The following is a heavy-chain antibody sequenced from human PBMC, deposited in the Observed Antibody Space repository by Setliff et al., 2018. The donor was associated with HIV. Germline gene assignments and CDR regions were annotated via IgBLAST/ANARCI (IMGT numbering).Heavy chain of an antibody. V-gene: IGHV1-18*01. CDR1: GYTFTTYA. CDR2: ISTHNDDT. CDR3: ARDRQDYSAGSYIYYFDY. J-gene: IGHJ4*02. D-gene: IGHD3-10*01. Sequence: ASVKVSCKASGYTFTTYAISWVRQAPGQGLEWMGWISTHNDDTDYAQKLQGRVTMTRDTSTSTGYMELRSLRSDDTAVYYCARDRQDYSAGSYIYYFDYWGQGTLVTVSS.